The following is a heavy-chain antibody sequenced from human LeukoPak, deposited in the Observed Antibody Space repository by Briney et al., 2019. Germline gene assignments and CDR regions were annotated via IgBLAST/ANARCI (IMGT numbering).Heavy chain of an antibody. V-gene: IGHV1-18*01. CDR1: GYTFTSYG. Sequence: GASVKVSCKTSGYTFTSYGINWVRQAPGQGLEWMGWISAYNGNTNYAQKLQGRVTVTTDTSTSTAYMEMRSLRSDDTAVYYCARYTAMAGNDYWGQGTLVTVSP. J-gene: IGHJ4*02. D-gene: IGHD6-19*01. CDR2: ISAYNGNT. CDR3: ARYTAMAGNDY.